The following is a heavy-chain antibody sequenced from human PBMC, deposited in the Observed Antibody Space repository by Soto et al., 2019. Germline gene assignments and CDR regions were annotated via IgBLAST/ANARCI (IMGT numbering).Heavy chain of an antibody. CDR1: GGTFSSYA. V-gene: IGHV1-69*01. J-gene: IGHJ5*02. CDR3: ARELVAGKTNWFEP. CDR2: IIPIFATA. Sequence: QVQVVQSGAEVKKPWSSVKVSCKASGGTFSSYAISWVRQAPGQVLEWMGGIIPIFATANYAQKFQGRVTITADESTSTAYMELSSLRSEGTAVYYCARELVAGKTNWFEPWGQGTLVPVSS. D-gene: IGHD6-19*01.